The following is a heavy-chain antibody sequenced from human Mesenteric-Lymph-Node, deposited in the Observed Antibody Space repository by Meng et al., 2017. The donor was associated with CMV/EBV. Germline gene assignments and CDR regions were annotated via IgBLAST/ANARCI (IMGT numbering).Heavy chain of an antibody. CDR1: GLTFSDFD. D-gene: IGHD2-15*01. CDR2: IRYDGRGRDK. J-gene: IGHJ4*02. Sequence: GESLKISCSASGLTFSDFDMHWVRQAPGKGLEWLAFIRYDGRGRDKDYADSLKGRFTISRDNSKRTVYLQMNNLRPEDTAVYYCAKDRQGGGLFDYWGQGTLVTVSS. V-gene: IGHV3-30*02. CDR3: AKDRQGGGLFDY.